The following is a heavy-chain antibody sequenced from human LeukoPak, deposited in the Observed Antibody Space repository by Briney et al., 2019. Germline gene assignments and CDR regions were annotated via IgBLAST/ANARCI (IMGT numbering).Heavy chain of an antibody. J-gene: IGHJ3*02. CDR3: ATKNFGDLYRHDDPFNM. Sequence: ASVKVSCKTSGYTFSNYGISWVRQAPGQGLEWMGWISGDKGNTNYAQQFQGRVTLTIETSTNTAHMEVSSLKSENTAVYYCATKNFGDLYRHDDPFNMWGQGTTVTVSS. CDR2: ISGDKGNT. CDR1: GYTFSNYG. V-gene: IGHV1-18*01. D-gene: IGHD3-10*01.